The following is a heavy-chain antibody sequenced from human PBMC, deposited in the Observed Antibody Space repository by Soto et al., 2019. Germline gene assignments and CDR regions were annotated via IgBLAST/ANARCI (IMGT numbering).Heavy chain of an antibody. CDR1: GFTFSNAW. CDR2: IKRKTDGGTT. Sequence: EVQLVESGGGLVKPGGSLRLSCAASGFTFSNAWMNWVRQAPGKGLEWVGRIKRKTDGGTTDYAAPVKGRFTISRDDSKNTLYLQMNSLKTEDTAVYYCTTESSSGWYVYWGQGTLVTVSS. D-gene: IGHD6-19*01. CDR3: TTESSSGWYVY. J-gene: IGHJ4*02. V-gene: IGHV3-15*07.